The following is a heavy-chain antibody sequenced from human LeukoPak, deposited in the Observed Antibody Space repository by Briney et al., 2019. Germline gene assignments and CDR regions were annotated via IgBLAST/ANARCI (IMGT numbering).Heavy chain of an antibody. CDR3: ARDNYGDYIIDY. J-gene: IGHJ4*02. CDR1: GFTFSGYS. CDR2: ISSSSSYI. Sequence: PGGSLRLSCAASGFTFSGYSMNWVRQAAGKGLGWVSSISSSSSYIYYADSVKGRFTISRDNAKNSLYLQMNSLRAEDTAVYYCARDNYGDYIIDYWGQGTLVTVSS. D-gene: IGHD4-17*01. V-gene: IGHV3-21*01.